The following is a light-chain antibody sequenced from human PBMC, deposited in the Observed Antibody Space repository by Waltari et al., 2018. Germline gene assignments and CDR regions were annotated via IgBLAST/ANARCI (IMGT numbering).Light chain of an antibody. J-gene: IGKJ3*01. CDR2: LGS. CDR1: QSLLHSNGYNY. V-gene: IGKV2-28*01. Sequence: DIVMTQSPLSLPVTPGEPASIPCRSSQSLLHSNGYNYLDLYLQKPGQSPQLLIYLGSNRASGVPDRFSGSGSGTDFTLKISRVEAEDVGLYYCMQALQSPFTFGPGTKVDIK. CDR3: MQALQSPFT.